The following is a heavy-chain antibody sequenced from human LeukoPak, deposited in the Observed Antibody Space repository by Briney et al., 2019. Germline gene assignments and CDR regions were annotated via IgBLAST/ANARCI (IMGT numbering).Heavy chain of an antibody. CDR3: ASGGSYYDSSGYHDY. CDR2: INPNSGGT. D-gene: IGHD3-22*01. V-gene: IGHV1-2*02. Sequence: ASVKVSCKASGYTFTDFYIHWVRRAPGQGLEWMGWINPNSGGTNYAQKFQGRVTMTRDTSISTAYMELSRLRSDDTAVYYCASGGSYYDSSGYHDYWGQGTLVTVSS. CDR1: GYTFTDFY. J-gene: IGHJ4*02.